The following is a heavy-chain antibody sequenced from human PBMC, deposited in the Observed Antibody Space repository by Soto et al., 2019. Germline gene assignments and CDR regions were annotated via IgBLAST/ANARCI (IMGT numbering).Heavy chain of an antibody. D-gene: IGHD3-16*01. V-gene: IGHV3-21*01. Sequence: EVQLVESGGGLVKPGGSLRLSCAASEFTFSRYSMSWVRQAPGKGLEWVSSISGGSSYIYYADSVKGRFTISRDNAKNSVFLKKNSWGAETTAVYYWGGDNSGGAPQNYVFDIGGKGTMATFS. J-gene: IGHJ3*02. CDR3: GGDNSGGAPQNYVFDI. CDR2: ISGGSSYI. CDR1: EFTFSRYS.